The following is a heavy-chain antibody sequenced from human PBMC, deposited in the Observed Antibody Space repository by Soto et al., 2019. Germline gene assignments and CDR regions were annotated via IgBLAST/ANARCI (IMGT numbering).Heavy chain of an antibody. Sequence: PQTLSLTCGVPGGSIRSAGYSWSWIRHPPGKGLESIGYVYHSGSTYYSSSLKSRVTISVDMSKNQISLKLTSVTAADTAVYYCARGVSSSQKRFYYRMDVWGQGTTVTVSS. CDR1: GGSIRSAGYS. J-gene: IGHJ6*02. D-gene: IGHD2-15*01. V-gene: IGHV4-30-2*01. CDR3: ARGVSSSQKRFYYRMDV. CDR2: VYHSGST.